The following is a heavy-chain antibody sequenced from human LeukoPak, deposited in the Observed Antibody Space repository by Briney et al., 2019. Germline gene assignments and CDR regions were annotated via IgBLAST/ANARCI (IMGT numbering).Heavy chain of an antibody. J-gene: IGHJ4*02. Sequence: GRSLGLSCAASGFTFSSYAMHWVRQAPGKGLEWVAVISYDGSNKYYADSVKGRFTISRDNSKNTLYLQMNSLRAEDTAVYYCARSVGYRAFDYWGQGTLVTVSS. CDR2: ISYDGSNK. V-gene: IGHV3-30-3*01. D-gene: IGHD5-12*01. CDR3: ARSVGYRAFDY. CDR1: GFTFSSYA.